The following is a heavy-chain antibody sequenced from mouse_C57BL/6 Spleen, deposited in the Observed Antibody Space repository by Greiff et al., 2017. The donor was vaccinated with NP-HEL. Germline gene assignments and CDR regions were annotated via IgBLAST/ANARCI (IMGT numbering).Heavy chain of an antibody. Sequence: EVQVVESGGDLVKPGGSLKLSCAASGFTFSSYGMSWVRQTPDKRLEWVATISSGGSYTYYPDSVKGRFTISRDNAKNTLYLQMSSLKSEDTAMYYCARHPQLGEGYFDVWGTGTTVTVSS. D-gene: IGHD4-1*02. CDR3: ARHPQLGEGYFDV. V-gene: IGHV5-6*01. J-gene: IGHJ1*03. CDR2: ISSGGSYT. CDR1: GFTFSSYG.